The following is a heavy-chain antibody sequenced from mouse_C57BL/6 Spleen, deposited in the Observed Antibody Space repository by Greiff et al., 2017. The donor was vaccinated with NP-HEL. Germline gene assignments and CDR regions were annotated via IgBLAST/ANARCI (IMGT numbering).Heavy chain of an antibody. CDR3: ARFNWDRYYAMDY. CDR2: ILPGSGST. D-gene: IGHD4-1*02. J-gene: IGHJ4*01. V-gene: IGHV1-9*01. Sequence: VQRVESGAELMKPGASVKLSCKATGYTFTGYWIEWVKQRPGHGLEWIGEILPGSGSTNYNEKFKGKATFTADTSSNTAYMQLSSLTTEDSAIYYCARFNWDRYYAMDYWGQGTSVTVSS. CDR1: GYTFTGYW.